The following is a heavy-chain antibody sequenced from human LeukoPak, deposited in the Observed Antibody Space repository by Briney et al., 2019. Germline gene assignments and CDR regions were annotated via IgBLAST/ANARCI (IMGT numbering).Heavy chain of an antibody. CDR2: VYSSGTT. V-gene: IGHV4-59*08. D-gene: IGHD6-19*01. CDR1: GGSITNYY. J-gene: IGHJ4*02. CDR3: ARRFGTSGWVDY. Sequence: SETLSLTCTVSGGSITNYYWSWIRQPPGKGLEWVGYVYSSGTTNYNPSLKSRVTILIDSSKTQFSLSLTSVTAADTAVYYCARRFGTSGWVDYWGQGTLVTVS.